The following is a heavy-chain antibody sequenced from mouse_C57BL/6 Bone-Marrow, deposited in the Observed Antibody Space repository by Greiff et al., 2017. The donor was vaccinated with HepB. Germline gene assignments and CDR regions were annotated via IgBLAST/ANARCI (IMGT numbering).Heavy chain of an antibody. D-gene: IGHD2-1*01. CDR2: SRNKANDYTT. J-gene: IGHJ1*03. V-gene: IGHV7-1*01. CDR1: GFTFSDFY. CDR3: ARDAFNYSYWYFDV. Sequence: EVKLVESGGGLVQSGRSLRLSCATSGFTFSDFYMEWVRQAPGKGLEWIAASRNKANDYTTEYSASVKGRFIVSRDTSQSILYLQMNALRAEDTAIYYCARDAFNYSYWYFDVWGTGTTVTDSS.